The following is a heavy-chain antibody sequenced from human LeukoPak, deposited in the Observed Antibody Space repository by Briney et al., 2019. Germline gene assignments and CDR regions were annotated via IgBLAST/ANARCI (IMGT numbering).Heavy chain of an antibody. CDR1: GGSLSSYY. D-gene: IGHD3-16*01. J-gene: IGHJ4*02. V-gene: IGHV4-4*07. CDR2: IYPSGYT. Sequence: PSETLSLTCTVSGGSLSSYYWSWIRQSAGKGLEWIGRIYPSGYTNHNPSLKSRVTMSVDTSKNQFSLKLSSVTAADTAVFYCARLRTGGQYYFDYWGQGTLVTVSS. CDR3: ARLRTGGQYYFDY.